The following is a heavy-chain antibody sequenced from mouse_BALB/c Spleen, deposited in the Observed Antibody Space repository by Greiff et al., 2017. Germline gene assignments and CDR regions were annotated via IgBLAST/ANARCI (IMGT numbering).Heavy chain of an antibody. CDR1: GDSITSGY. CDR3: ARFPRRGGYAMDY. V-gene: IGHV3-8*02. CDR2: ISYSGST. Sequence: EVQLQQSGPSLVKPSQTLSLTCSVTGDSITSGYWNWIRKFPGNKLEYMGYISYSGSTYYNPSLKSRISITRDTSKNQYYLQLNSVTTEDTATYYCARFPRRGGYAMDYWGQGTSVTVSS. J-gene: IGHJ4*01.